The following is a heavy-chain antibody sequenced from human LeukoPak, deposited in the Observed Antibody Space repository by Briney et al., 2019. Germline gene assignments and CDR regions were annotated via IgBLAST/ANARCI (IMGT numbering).Heavy chain of an antibody. V-gene: IGHV3-11*01. CDR3: ARGSIAAAGTYDY. CDR1: GFTFSDYY. D-gene: IGHD6-13*01. J-gene: IGHJ4*02. Sequence: GGSRRLACAAAGFTFSDYYMSWIRQAPGKWLGWVSYISSIGSTIYYADSVKGRFTISRENAQTSLYLQMNSLRAEDTAVYYCARGSIAAAGTYDYWGQGTLVTVSS. CDR2: ISSIGSTI.